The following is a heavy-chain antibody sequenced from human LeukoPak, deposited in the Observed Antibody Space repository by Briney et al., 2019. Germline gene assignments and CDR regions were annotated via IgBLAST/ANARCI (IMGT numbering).Heavy chain of an antibody. V-gene: IGHV1-46*01. D-gene: IGHD6-19*01. CDR2: INPSGGST. J-gene: IGHJ4*02. CDR3: ARSSGWKYYVDY. Sequence: ASVKVSCKASGYTFTSYYMHWVRQAPGQGLEWMGIINPSGGSTSYAQKFQGRVTMTRDTSTSTVYMELSSLRSDDTAVYFCARSSGWKYYVDYWGQGTLVTVSS. CDR1: GYTFTSYY.